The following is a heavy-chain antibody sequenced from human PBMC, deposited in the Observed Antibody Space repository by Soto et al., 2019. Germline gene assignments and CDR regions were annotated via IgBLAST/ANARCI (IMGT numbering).Heavy chain of an antibody. J-gene: IGHJ3*02. Sequence: ASVEVSCKXSGYTFTSYGISWVRQAPGQGLEWMGWISAYNGNTNYAQKLQGRVTMTTDTSTSTAYMELRSLRSDGTAVYYCARDVTGPGGLGYCSRGSCNDAFDIWGQGTMVTVSS. D-gene: IGHD2-15*01. CDR2: ISAYNGNT. CDR1: GYTFTSYG. CDR3: ARDVTGPGGLGYCSRGSCNDAFDI. V-gene: IGHV1-18*04.